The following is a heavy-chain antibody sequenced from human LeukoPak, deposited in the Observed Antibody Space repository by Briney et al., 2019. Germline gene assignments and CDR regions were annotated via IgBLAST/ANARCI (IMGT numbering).Heavy chain of an antibody. Sequence: GASVKVSCKASGYTFTSYFMHWVRQAPGQGLEWMGIINPRDSGTSYAQKFQGRATMTRDTSTNTVHMDLSSLRSEDTAVYYCARGLRAGGMDVWGQGTTVTVSS. CDR2: INPRDSGT. J-gene: IGHJ6*02. CDR3: ARGLRAGGMDV. CDR1: GYTFTSYF. V-gene: IGHV1-46*01.